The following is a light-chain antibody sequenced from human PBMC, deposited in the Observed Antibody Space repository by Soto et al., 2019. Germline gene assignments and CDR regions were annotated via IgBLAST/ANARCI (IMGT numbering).Light chain of an antibody. CDR3: MHSTRSPWT. V-gene: IGKV2-24*01. CDR1: QRLVHSDGNTY. J-gene: IGKJ1*01. CDR2: KVS. Sequence: DTVMTQTPLSSPVTLGQPASISCRSSQRLVHSDGNTYWCWLQQRPGQPPRLLSSKVSNRFVGVPGRFSVSGAGTDFPLKISGVQPEDVGVYYCMHSTRSPWTFGQGTKVESK.